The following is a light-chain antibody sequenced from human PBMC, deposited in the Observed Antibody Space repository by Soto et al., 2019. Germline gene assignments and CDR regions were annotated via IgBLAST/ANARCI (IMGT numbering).Light chain of an antibody. CDR3: QHYNSYPWT. CDR1: QSISSW. J-gene: IGKJ1*01. V-gene: IGKV1-5*03. Sequence: DIQMTQSPSTLYASVGDRVTITCRASQSISSWLAWYQQKPGKAPKLLIYQVSSLQSGVPSRFSGSRSGTEFTLTISSLQPDYFASYYCQHYNSYPWTFGQGTKVEIK. CDR2: QVS.